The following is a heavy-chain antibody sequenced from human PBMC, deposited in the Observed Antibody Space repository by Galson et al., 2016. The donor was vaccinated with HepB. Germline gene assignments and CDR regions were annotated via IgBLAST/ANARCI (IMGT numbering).Heavy chain of an antibody. D-gene: IGHD6-13*01. J-gene: IGHJ5*01. V-gene: IGHV3-9*01. CDR1: GFTFPGYA. CDR3: AKGPTSTWYEGDCFDP. Sequence: SLRLSCAASGFTFPGYAMHWVRQVPGKGLEWVSGVSWNGVSVGYAASVQGRFTISRDNAKNSPYLQMNSLRPEDTAFYYCAKGPTSTWYEGDCFDPWGQGTLVTVSS. CDR2: VSWNGVSV.